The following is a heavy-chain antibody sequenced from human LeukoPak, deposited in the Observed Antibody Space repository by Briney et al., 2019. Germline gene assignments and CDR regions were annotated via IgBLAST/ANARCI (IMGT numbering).Heavy chain of an antibody. CDR1: GFTFSSYA. D-gene: IGHD3-3*01. V-gene: IGHV3-23*01. Sequence: PGGSLRLSCAASGFTFSSYAMSWVRQAPGKGLEWVSAISGSGGSTYYADSVKGRVTISRDNSKNTLYLQMNSLRAEDTAVYYCAKDPMDFWSGYFGYWGQGTLVTVSS. CDR2: ISGSGGST. J-gene: IGHJ4*02. CDR3: AKDPMDFWSGYFGY.